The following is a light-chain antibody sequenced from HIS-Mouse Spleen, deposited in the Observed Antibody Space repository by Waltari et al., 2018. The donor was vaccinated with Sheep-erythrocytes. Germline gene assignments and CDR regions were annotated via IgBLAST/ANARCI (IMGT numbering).Light chain of an antibody. J-gene: IGLJ1*01. Sequence: QSALTQPPSASGSPGQSVTISCTGTSSDVGGYNYVSWYQQHPGKAPKLMIYEVSTRASWVPDRFSGSKSGNTASLTVSGLQAEDEADYYCSSYAGSNNYVFGTGTKVTVL. CDR1: SSDVGGYNY. V-gene: IGLV2-8*01. CDR2: EVS. CDR3: SSYAGSNNYV.